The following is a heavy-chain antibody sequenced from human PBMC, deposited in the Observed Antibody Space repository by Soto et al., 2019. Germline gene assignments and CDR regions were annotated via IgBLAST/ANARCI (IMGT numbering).Heavy chain of an antibody. J-gene: IGHJ6*02. CDR1: GFTFSSYE. CDR3: AREDTAMATDSSYGMDV. V-gene: IGHV3-48*03. D-gene: IGHD5-18*01. Sequence: SGGSLRLSCAASGFTFSSYEMNWVRQAPGKGLEWVSYISSSGSTIYYADSVKGRFTISGDNAKNSLYLQMNSLRAEDTAVYYCAREDTAMATDSSYGMDVWGQGTTVTVSS. CDR2: ISSSGSTI.